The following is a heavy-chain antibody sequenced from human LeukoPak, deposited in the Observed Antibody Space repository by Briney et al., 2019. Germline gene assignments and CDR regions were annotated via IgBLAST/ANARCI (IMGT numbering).Heavy chain of an antibody. CDR3: VRDAPQWRTAFDF. V-gene: IGHV1-18*04. Sequence: GASVKVSCKASGYTFTSCGICWVRQAPGQGLEWRGWVSAYNGDTNYAHQFQGRVTMTTDTSTSTAYLELRSLRSADTAVYYCVRDAPQWRTAFDFWGHGTTITVSS. J-gene: IGHJ3*01. CDR1: GYTFTSCG. CDR2: VSAYNGDT. D-gene: IGHD6-19*01.